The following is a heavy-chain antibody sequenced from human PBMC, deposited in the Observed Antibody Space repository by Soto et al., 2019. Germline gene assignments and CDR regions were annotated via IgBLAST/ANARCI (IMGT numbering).Heavy chain of an antibody. CDR2: IKQDGSEK. Sequence: GSLRLSCAASGFTFSSYWMSWVRQAPGKGLEWVANIKQDGSEKYYLDSVKGRFTISRDNAKNSLYLQMNSLRAEDTAVYYCARDRFSGPPATTLHPTWLDPWGQGPLVTVYS. CDR3: ARDRFSGPPATTLHPTWLDP. D-gene: IGHD2-2*01. J-gene: IGHJ5*02. V-gene: IGHV3-7*03. CDR1: GFTFSSYW.